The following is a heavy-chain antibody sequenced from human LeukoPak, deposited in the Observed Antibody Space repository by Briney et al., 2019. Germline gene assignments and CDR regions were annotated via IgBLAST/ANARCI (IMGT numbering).Heavy chain of an antibody. V-gene: IGHV6-1*01. J-gene: IGHJ6*02. CDR3: AREVLLWFGELLPTKYYYYGMDV. CDR1: GDSVSSNSAA. D-gene: IGHD3-10*01. CDR2: TYYRSKWYN. Sequence: SQTLSLTCAISGDSVSSNSAAWNWIRQSPSRGLEWLGRTYYRSKWYNDYAVSVKSRITINPDTSKNQFSLQLNSVTPEDTAVYYRAREVLLWFGELLPTKYYYYGMDVWGQGTTVTVSS.